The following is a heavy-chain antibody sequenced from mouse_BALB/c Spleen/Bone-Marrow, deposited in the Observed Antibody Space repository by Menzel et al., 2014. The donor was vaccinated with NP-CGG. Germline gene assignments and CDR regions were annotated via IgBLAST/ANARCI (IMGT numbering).Heavy chain of an antibody. CDR2: IGGDGST. Sequence: QVQLMHSGPGLVAPSQSLSITCTVSGFSLSSYGVSWVRQPPGKGMEWLGVIGGDGSTNYYSALISRLSLSKDNPKAQVFIKLNSLHPDDAAPSYSARPPARAYAMDCWGQGTSVPVSS. CDR1: GFSLSSYG. V-gene: IGHV2-3*01. CDR3: ARPPARAYAMDC. D-gene: IGHD3-1*01. J-gene: IGHJ4*01.